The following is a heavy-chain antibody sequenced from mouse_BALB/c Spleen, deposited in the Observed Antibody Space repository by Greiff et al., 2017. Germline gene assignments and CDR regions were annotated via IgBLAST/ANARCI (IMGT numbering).Heavy chain of an antibody. V-gene: IGHV5-12-2*01. J-gene: IGHJ2*01. D-gene: IGHD2-1*01. Sequence: EVQRVESGGGLVQPGGSLKLSCAASGFTFSSYTMSWVRQTPEKRLEWVAYISNGGGSTYYPDTVKGRFTISRDNAKNTLYLQMSSLKSEDTAMYYCARCYGNYFDYWGQGTTLTVSS. CDR2: ISNGGGST. CDR1: GFTFSSYT. CDR3: ARCYGNYFDY.